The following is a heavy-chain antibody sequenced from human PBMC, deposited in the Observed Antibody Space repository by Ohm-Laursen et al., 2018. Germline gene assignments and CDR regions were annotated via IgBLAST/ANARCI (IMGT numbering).Heavy chain of an antibody. CDR3: ARGIVRGVTGPDY. V-gene: IGHV3-33*05. J-gene: IGHJ4*02. D-gene: IGHD1-14*01. CDR2: ISYDGSNK. CDR1: GFTFSSYG. Sequence: SLRLSCTASGFTFSSYGMHWVRQAPGKGLEWVAVISYDGSNKYYADSVKGRFTISRDNSKNTVYLQMNSLRVEDTAVYYCARGIVRGVTGPDYWGQGTLVTVSS.